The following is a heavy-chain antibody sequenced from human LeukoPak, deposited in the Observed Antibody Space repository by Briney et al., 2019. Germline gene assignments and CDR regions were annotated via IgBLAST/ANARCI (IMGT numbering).Heavy chain of an antibody. CDR3: ASGYDFEGWFDP. V-gene: IGHV4-59*01. Sequence: PSETLSLTCTVSIDSISSYYWSWIRQPPGKGLEWIGYIYYSGSTNYNPSLKSRVTISVDTSKNQFSLKLSSVTAADTAVYYCASGYDFEGWFDPWGQGTLVTVSS. D-gene: IGHD5-12*01. CDR2: IYYSGST. CDR1: IDSISSYY. J-gene: IGHJ5*02.